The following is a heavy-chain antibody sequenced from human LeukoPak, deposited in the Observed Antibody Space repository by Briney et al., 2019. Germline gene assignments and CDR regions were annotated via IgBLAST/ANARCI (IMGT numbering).Heavy chain of an antibody. CDR3: ARDAYYDFWSGGRDYYYMDV. J-gene: IGHJ6*03. Sequence: GASVKVSCKASGYTFTGYYMHWVRQAPGQGLEWMGWINPNSGGTNYAQKFQGRVTMTRDTSISTAYMELSRLRSDDPAVYYCARDAYYDFWSGGRDYYYMDVWGKGTTVTVSS. CDR2: INPNSGGT. D-gene: IGHD3-3*01. CDR1: GYTFTGYY. V-gene: IGHV1-2*02.